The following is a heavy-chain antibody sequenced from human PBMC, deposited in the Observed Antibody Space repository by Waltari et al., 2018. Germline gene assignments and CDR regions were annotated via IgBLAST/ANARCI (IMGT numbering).Heavy chain of an antibody. J-gene: IGHJ6*02. V-gene: IGHV4-34*01. CDR2: INHSGSN. D-gene: IGHD3-9*01. CDR3: ARGGYDILTGYGYYYGMDV. CDR1: GGSFSGYY. Sequence: QVQLQQWGAGLLKPSETLSLTCAVYGGSFSGYYWSWIRQPPGKGLEWIGEINHSGSNNYNPALKIRVTISVDTSKNQFSLKLSSVTAADTAVYYCARGGYDILTGYGYYYGMDVWGQGTTVTVSS.